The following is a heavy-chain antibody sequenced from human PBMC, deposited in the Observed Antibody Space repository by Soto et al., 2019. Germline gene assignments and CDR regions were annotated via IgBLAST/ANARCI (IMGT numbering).Heavy chain of an antibody. CDR3: AKSGAVDDYYYYMDV. CDR2: ISGSGGST. V-gene: IGHV3-23*01. J-gene: IGHJ6*03. CDR1: GFTFSSYA. Sequence: GGSLRLSCAASGFTFSSYAMSWVRQAPGKGLEWVSAISGSGGSTYYADSVKGRFTISRDNSKNTLYLQMNSLRAEDTAVYYCAKSGAVDDYYYYMDVWGKGTTVTVSS. D-gene: IGHD6-19*01.